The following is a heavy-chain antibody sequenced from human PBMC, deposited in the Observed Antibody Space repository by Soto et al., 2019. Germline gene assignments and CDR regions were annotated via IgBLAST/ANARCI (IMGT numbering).Heavy chain of an antibody. CDR1: GFTFTSSA. Sequence: SVKVSCKASGFTFTSSAVQWVRQAPGQGLEWMGGIIPIFGTANYAQKFQGRVTITADESTSTAYMELSSLRSEDTAVYYCARAGSAIFGVVTSPHYNWFDPWGQGTLVTVSS. CDR3: ARAGSAIFGVVTSPHYNWFDP. J-gene: IGHJ5*02. CDR2: IIPIFGTA. V-gene: IGHV1-69*13. D-gene: IGHD3-3*01.